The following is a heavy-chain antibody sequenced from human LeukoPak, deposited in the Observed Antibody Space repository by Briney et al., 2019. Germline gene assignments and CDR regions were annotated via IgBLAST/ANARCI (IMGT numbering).Heavy chain of an antibody. CDR1: GYTFTDYY. J-gene: IGHJ4*02. CDR2: INPKSGGT. CDR3: ARERTLTSCYDY. D-gene: IGHD2-15*01. V-gene: IGHV1-2*02. Sequence: ASVKVSCKASGYTFTDYYMHWVRQAPGQGLEWMGWINPKSGGTNYAQKFQGRVTMTRDTSISTAYMELSRLRSDDTAVYYCARERTLTSCYDYWGQGTLVTVSS.